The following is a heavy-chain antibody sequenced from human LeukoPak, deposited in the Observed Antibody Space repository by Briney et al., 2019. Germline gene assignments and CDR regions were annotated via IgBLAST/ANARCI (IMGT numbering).Heavy chain of an antibody. CDR2: IKQDGSEK. CDR3: ARVAAPRSNDY. V-gene: IGHV3-7*01. CDR1: GFTFSSYW. D-gene: IGHD6-13*01. J-gene: IGHJ4*02. Sequence: GGSPRLSCAASGFTFSSYWMSWVRQAPGKGLEWVANIKQDGSEKYYADSVKGRFTISRDNSKNTLYLQMNSLKTEDTAVYFCARVAAPRSNDYWGQGTLVTVSS.